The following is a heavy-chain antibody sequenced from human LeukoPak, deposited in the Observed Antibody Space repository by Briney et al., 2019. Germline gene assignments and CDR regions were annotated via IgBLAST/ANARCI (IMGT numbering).Heavy chain of an antibody. V-gene: IGHV1-2*02. CDR3: ARKGPYFDY. CDR1: GYTFTSYA. Sequence: ASVKVSCKASGYTFTSYAIHWVRQAPGQGLEWMGWITPSGGTNYPQKFQGRVTMTRDTSITSVYMDLSGLRSDDTAVYYCARKGPYFDYWGQGTLVTVSS. CDR2: ITPSGGT. J-gene: IGHJ4*02.